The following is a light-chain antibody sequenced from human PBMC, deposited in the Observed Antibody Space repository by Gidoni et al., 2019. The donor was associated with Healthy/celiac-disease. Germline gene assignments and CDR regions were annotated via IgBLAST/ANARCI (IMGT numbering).Light chain of an antibody. CDR2: DAS. CDR3: QQRSNWPVT. J-gene: IGKJ1*01. CDR1: QSVSSY. Sequence: EIVLTQSPATLSLSPGERATLSCRASQSVSSYLAWYQQKPGQAPRLLIYDASNSAPGIPARFSGSGSGTDFTLTISSLEPEDFAVYYCQQRSNWPVTFGQGTKVEIK. V-gene: IGKV3-11*01.